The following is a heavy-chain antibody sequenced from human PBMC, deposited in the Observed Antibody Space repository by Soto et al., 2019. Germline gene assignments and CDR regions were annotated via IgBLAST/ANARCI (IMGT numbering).Heavy chain of an antibody. CDR1: GFTFSSYS. J-gene: IGHJ4*02. CDR2: ISSSSSYI. Sequence: EVQLVESGGGLVKPGGSLRLSCAASGFTFSSYSMNWVRQAPGKWVEWVSCISSSSSYIYYADSVKGRFTISRNNAKNSLYLQMNSLRADDTAVYYCATERPWDYGQPFDYWGQGTLVTVSS. D-gene: IGHD3-10*01. V-gene: IGHV3-21*01. CDR3: ATERPWDYGQPFDY.